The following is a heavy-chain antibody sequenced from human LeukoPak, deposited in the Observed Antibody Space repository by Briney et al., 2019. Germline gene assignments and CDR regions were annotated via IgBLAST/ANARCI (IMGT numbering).Heavy chain of an antibody. D-gene: IGHD3-22*01. J-gene: IGHJ4*02. Sequence: GGSLRLSCAASGFTFRSYGMHWVRQAPGKGLEWVAVIWYDGSNKYYADSVKGRFTISRDNAKNSLYLQMNSLRAEDTAVYYCARPYDSSGYYYGYWGQGTLVTVSS. CDR1: GFTFRSYG. CDR3: ARPYDSSGYYYGY. V-gene: IGHV3-33*01. CDR2: IWYDGSNK.